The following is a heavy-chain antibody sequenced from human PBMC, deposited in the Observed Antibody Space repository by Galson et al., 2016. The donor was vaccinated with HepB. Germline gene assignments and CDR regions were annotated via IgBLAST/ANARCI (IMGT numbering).Heavy chain of an antibody. J-gene: IGHJ4*02. CDR1: GFTFSSYG. CDR2: ISYDGSNK. D-gene: IGHD3-22*01. Sequence: SLRLSCAASGFTFSSYGMHWVRQAPGKGLEWVAVISYDGSNKYYTDSVKGRFTISRDNSKNTLYLQMNSLRAEDTAVNYCARDINLYDSSGYYYDPSRNADYWGQGTLVTVSS. V-gene: IGHV3-30*03. CDR3: ARDINLYDSSGYYYDPSRNADY.